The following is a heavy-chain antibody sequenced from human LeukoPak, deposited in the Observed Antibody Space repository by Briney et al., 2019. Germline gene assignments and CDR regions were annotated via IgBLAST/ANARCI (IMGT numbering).Heavy chain of an antibody. CDR2: IYSGGST. J-gene: IGHJ4*02. Sequence: QPGGSLRLSCAASGFTVSTNYMSWVRQAPGKGLEWVSVIYSGGSTYYADSVKGRFTISRDNSKNTLYLQMNSLRAEDTAVYYCARGRQYSSAWDVFDYWGQGTLVTVSS. CDR3: ARGRQYSSAWDVFDY. CDR1: GFTVSTNY. V-gene: IGHV3-53*01. D-gene: IGHD6-19*01.